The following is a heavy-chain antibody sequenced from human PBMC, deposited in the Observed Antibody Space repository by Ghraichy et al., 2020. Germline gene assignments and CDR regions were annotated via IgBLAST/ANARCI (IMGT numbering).Heavy chain of an antibody. D-gene: IGHD2-2*02. CDR2: IKSKTDGGTT. J-gene: IGHJ6*02. Sequence: SCAASVFTFSNAWMSWVRQAPGKGLEWVGRIKSKTDGGTTDYAAPVKGRFTISRDDSKNTLYLQMNSLKTEDTAVYYCTTGAGYCSSTSCYTPYYYYGMDVWGQGTTVTVSS. V-gene: IGHV3-15*01. CDR1: VFTFSNAW. CDR3: TTGAGYCSSTSCYTPYYYYGMDV.